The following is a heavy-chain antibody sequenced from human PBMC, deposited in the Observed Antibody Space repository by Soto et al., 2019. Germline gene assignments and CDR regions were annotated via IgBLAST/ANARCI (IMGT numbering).Heavy chain of an antibody. J-gene: IGHJ4*02. CDR2: INAGNGNT. D-gene: IGHD3-22*01. Sequence: ASVKVSCKASGYTFTDYYMHWVRQAPGQRLEWMGWINAGNGNTKFSQKFQGRVTITRDTSASTAYMELRGLRSEDTAVYYCAILGTYYFDNSDNYFDFWGQGTLVTVSS. CDR3: AILGTYYFDNSDNYFDF. CDR1: GYTFTDYY. V-gene: IGHV1-3*01.